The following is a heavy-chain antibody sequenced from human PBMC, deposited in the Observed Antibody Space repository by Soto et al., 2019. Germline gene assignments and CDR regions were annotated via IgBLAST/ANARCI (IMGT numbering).Heavy chain of an antibody. CDR2: IYGGGST. Sequence: WSILLSCAASGFTVSSYYMIWVRQAPGKGPEWVSVIYGGGSTYHADSVKGRFTISRDNSKNTLLLQMNSLRVEDTATDDGARCSFSCESRPGFDLWVQG. J-gene: IGHJ4*02. CDR1: GFTVSSYY. CDR3: ARCSFSCESRPGFDL. V-gene: IGHV3-53*01. D-gene: IGHD2-2*01.